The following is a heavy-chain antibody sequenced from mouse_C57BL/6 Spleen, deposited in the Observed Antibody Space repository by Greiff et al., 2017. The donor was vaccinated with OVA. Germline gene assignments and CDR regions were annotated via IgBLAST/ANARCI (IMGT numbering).Heavy chain of an antibody. CDR3: ARHQTAQATDYYAMDY. Sequence: DVKLVESGGGLVQPGGSLKLSCAASGFTFSDYYMYWVRQTPEKRLEWVAYISNGGGSTYYPDTVKGRFTISRDNAKNTLYLQMSRLKSEDTAMYYCARHQTAQATDYYAMDYWGQGTSVTVSS. J-gene: IGHJ4*01. V-gene: IGHV5-12*01. D-gene: IGHD3-2*02. CDR1: GFTFSDYY. CDR2: ISNGGGST.